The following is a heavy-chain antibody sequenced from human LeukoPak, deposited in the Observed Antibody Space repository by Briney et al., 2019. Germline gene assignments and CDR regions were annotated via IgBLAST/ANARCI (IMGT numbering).Heavy chain of an antibody. V-gene: IGHV4-59*08. CDR3: ARSVSGPGEFHIIILFDY. D-gene: IGHD3-10*01. Sequence: SETLSLTCTVSGGSISSYYWSWIRQPPGKGLEWIGYIYYSGSTNYNPSLKSRVTISVDTSKNQFSLKLSSVTAADTAVYYCARSVSGPGEFHIIILFDYWGQGTLVTVSS. J-gene: IGHJ4*02. CDR2: IYYSGST. CDR1: GGSISSYY.